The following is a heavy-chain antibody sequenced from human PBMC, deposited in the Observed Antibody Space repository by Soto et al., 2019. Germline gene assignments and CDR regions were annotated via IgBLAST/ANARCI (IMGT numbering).Heavy chain of an antibody. CDR2: IWYDGSNK. CDR1: GFTFSSFW. V-gene: IGHV3-33*08. J-gene: IGHJ4*02. Sequence: GGSLRLSCAASGFTFSSFWMSWVRQAPGKGLEWVALIWYDGSNKYYADYVKGRFTISRDNSENTMNLQMKELRAEDTAVYYCARAGGSSGWYYFDFWGQGT. D-gene: IGHD6-19*01. CDR3: ARAGGSSGWYYFDF.